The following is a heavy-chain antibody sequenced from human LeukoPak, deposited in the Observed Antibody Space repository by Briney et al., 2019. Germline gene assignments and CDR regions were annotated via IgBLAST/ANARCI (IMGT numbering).Heavy chain of an antibody. CDR2: MNPNSGNT. CDR1: GYTFTSYD. Sequence: ASVKVSCEASGYTFTSYDINWVRQATGQGLEWMGWMNPNSGNTGYAQKFQDRVTMTRNTSISTAYMELSGLRSEDTAMYYCARKTLYGSGKSWFDPWGQGTLVTVSS. D-gene: IGHD3-10*01. V-gene: IGHV1-8*01. CDR3: ARKTLYGSGKSWFDP. J-gene: IGHJ5*02.